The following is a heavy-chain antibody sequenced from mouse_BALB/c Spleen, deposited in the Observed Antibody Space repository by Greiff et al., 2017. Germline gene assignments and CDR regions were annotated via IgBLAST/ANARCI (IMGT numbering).Heavy chain of an antibody. D-gene: IGHD1-2*01. Sequence: QVQLQQSGPGLVQPSQSLSITCTVSGFSLTSYGVHWVRQSPGKGLEWLGVIWSGGSTDYNAAFISRLSISKDNSKSQVFFKMNSLQADDTAIYYCARNGGYGYKGYFDVWGAGTTVTVSS. V-gene: IGHV2-4-1*01. CDR1: GFSLTSYG. CDR2: IWSGGST. CDR3: ARNGGYGYKGYFDV. J-gene: IGHJ1*01.